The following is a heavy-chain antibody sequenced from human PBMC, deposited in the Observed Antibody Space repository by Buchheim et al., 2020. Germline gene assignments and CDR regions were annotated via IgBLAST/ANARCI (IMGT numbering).Heavy chain of an antibody. J-gene: IGHJ6*03. CDR1: GGSISSGGYY. V-gene: IGHV4-31*03. CDR2: IYYSGST. D-gene: IGHD1-7*01. Sequence: QVQLQESGPGLVKPSQTLSLTCTVSGGSISSGGYYWSWIRQHPGKGLEWIVYIYYSGSTYYNPSLKSRVTISEDTSKKQSTLKLSSVTAADTAVYYCARGVGWNYIYYYYYMDVWGKGTT. CDR3: ARGVGWNYIYYYYYMDV.